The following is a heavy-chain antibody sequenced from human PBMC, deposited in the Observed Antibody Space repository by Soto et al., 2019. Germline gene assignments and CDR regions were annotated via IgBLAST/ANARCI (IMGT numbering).Heavy chain of an antibody. CDR3: ARDQVKGTMTIL. CDR1: GFTFITYA. CDR2: ISYDGSNK. Sequence: LRLSCAACGFTFITYAMHWVLQAPGKGLEWVAVISYDGSNKYYADSVKGRFTISRDNSKNTMYLQMNSLSAEDTAVYHCARDQVKGTMTILWGQGTLVTVSS. V-gene: IGHV3-30-3*01. D-gene: IGHD4-17*01. J-gene: IGHJ4*02.